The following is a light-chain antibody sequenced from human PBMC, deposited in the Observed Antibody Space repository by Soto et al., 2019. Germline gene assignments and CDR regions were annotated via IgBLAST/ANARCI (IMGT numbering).Light chain of an antibody. J-gene: IGKJ1*01. Sequence: EMGFTHSPVTLSLSPRARATRSCRASQSVSNDYVVWVQQKPGQTPRLLIYSVSSRATGSPDRFSGSGSGTEFTLTISSLESEDFAVYYCQQYNNWPLTFGQGTKVDIK. CDR1: QSVSND. V-gene: IGKV3D-15*01. CDR3: QQYNNWPLT. CDR2: SVS.